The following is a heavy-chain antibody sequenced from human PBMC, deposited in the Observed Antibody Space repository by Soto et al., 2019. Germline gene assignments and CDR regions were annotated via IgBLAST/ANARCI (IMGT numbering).Heavy chain of an antibody. V-gene: IGHV3-23*01. CDR3: ATLVVVITTSWGTFDY. CDR2: ISGSGGST. CDR1: GFTFSSYA. D-gene: IGHD3-22*01. Sequence: PGGSLRLSCAASGFTFSSYAMSWVRQAPGKGLEWVSAISGSGGSTYYADSVKGRFTISRDNSKNTLYLQMNSLRAEDTAVYYCATLVVVITTSWGTFDYWGQGTLVTVSS. J-gene: IGHJ4*02.